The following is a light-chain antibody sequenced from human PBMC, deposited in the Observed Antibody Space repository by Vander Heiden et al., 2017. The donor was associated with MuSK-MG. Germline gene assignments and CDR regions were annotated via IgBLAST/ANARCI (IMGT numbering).Light chain of an antibody. CDR2: QES. V-gene: IGLV3-1*01. J-gene: IGLJ3*02. Sequence: SYELTQPPSVSVSPGQTASITCSGDKLGDKYACWYQQKPGQSPVLVIYQESKRPSGIAERCAGSNSGNTATLTISGTQAMDEADYYCQAWDSSTASVFGGGTKLTVL. CDR3: QAWDSSTASV. CDR1: KLGDKY.